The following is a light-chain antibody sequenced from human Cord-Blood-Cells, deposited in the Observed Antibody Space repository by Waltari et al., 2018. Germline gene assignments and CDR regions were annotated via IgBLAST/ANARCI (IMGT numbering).Light chain of an antibody. Sequence: EIVLTQSPATLSLSPGERATLSCRASQRVSSYLAWYQPKPGQAPRLLIYDASNRATGIPARFSGSGSETDFTLTISSLEPEDFAVYYCQQRSNWPRTFGQGTKVEIK. CDR3: QQRSNWPRT. J-gene: IGKJ1*01. CDR2: DAS. CDR1: QRVSSY. V-gene: IGKV3-11*01.